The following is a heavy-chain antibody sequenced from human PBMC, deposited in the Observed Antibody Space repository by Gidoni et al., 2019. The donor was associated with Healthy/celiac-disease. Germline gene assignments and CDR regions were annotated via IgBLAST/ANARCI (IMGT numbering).Heavy chain of an antibody. J-gene: IGHJ4*02. Sequence: EVQLVQSGAEVKKPGESLQISCQGSGYSFTSYWIGWVRQMPGKGLEWMGIIYPGDSDTRYSPSFQGQVTISADKSISTAYLQWSSLKASDTAMYYCARHFSSSSWYDVFGYWGQGTLVTVSS. CDR3: ARHFSSSSWYDVFGY. CDR1: GYSFTSYW. CDR2: IYPGDSDT. V-gene: IGHV5-51*01. D-gene: IGHD6-13*01.